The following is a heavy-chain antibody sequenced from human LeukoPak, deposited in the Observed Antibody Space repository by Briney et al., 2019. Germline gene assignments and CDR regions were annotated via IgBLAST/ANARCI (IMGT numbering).Heavy chain of an antibody. CDR3: TSSGDYQGY. V-gene: IGHV3-73*01. CDR2: IRSKANSYAT. Sequence: GGSLGLSCAASGFTFSGSAMHWVRQASGKGLEWVCRIRSKANSYATAYAASVKGRFTISRDDSKNTAYLQMNSLKTEDTAVYYCTSSGDYQGYWGQGTLVTVSS. D-gene: IGHD4-17*01. CDR1: GFTFSGSA. J-gene: IGHJ4*02.